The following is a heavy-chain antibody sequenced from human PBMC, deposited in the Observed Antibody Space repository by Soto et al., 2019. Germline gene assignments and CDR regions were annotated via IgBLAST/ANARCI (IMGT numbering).Heavy chain of an antibody. CDR2: INAGNGNT. CDR1: GYTFTSYA. J-gene: IGHJ5*02. V-gene: IGHV1-3*01. D-gene: IGHD6-13*01. CDR3: ARDLRAIAAAGTSWFDP. Sequence: ASVKVSCKASGYTFTSYAMHWVRQAPGQRLEWMGWINAGNGNTKYSQKFKGRVTITRDTSASTAYMELSSLRSEDTAVYYCARDLRAIAAAGTSWFDPWGQGTLVTVSS.